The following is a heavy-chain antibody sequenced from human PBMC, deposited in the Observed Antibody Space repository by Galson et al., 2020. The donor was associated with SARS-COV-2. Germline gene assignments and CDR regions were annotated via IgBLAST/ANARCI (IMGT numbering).Heavy chain of an antibody. D-gene: IGHD2-21*02. CDR2: INWIGRST. CDR3: ARVRRLPYCGVDCYVFDK. V-gene: IGHV3-20*04. Sequence: SGGSLRLSCAASGFTSDDYGMSWVRQAPGKGLEWVSGINWIGRSTNYADSVKGRFTIFRDNAQNSLYLQMTSLRAEDTALYYCARVRRLPYCGVDCYVFDKWGQGTMVTVSS. J-gene: IGHJ3*02. CDR1: GFTSDDYG.